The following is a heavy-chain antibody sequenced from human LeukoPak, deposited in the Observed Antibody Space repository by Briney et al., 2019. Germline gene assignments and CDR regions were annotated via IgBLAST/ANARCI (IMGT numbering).Heavy chain of an antibody. J-gene: IGHJ3*02. Sequence: ASVKVSCKASRGTFSSYAISWVRQAPGQGLEWMGWISAYNGNTNYAQKLQGRVTMTTDTSTSTAYMELRSLRSDDTAVYYCAHVGAVAGDDAFDIWGQGTMVTVSS. V-gene: IGHV1-18*01. CDR1: RGTFSSYA. D-gene: IGHD6-19*01. CDR3: AHVGAVAGDDAFDI. CDR2: ISAYNGNT.